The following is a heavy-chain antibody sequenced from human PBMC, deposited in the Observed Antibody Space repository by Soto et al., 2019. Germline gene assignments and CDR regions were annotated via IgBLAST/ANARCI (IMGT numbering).Heavy chain of an antibody. V-gene: IGHV1-18*01. CDR2: ISAYNGNT. J-gene: IGHJ6*03. CDR1: GYTFTSYG. CDR3: ARDRPLWFGELFSRWAGYYYYMDV. Sequence: QVQLVQSGAEVKKPGASVKVSCKASGYTFTSYGISWVRQAPGQGLEWMGWISAYNGNTNYAQKLQGRVTMTTDTSTSTACMGLRSLRSDDTAVYYCARDRPLWFGELFSRWAGYYYYMDVWGKGTTVTVSS. D-gene: IGHD3-10*01.